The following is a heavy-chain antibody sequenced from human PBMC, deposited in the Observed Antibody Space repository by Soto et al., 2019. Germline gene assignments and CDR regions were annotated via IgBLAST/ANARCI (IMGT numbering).Heavy chain of an antibody. CDR1: GYTFTSYG. V-gene: IGHV1-18*01. J-gene: IGHJ4*02. Sequence: QVQLVQSGAEVKKPGASVKVSCKASGYTFTSYGISWVRQAPGQGLEWMGWISAYNGNTNYAQKLQGRVTMTTDTSXXTAYMELRSLRSDDTAVYYCASTLYYYDSSGYYPYWGQGTLVTVSS. D-gene: IGHD3-22*01. CDR3: ASTLYYYDSSGYYPY. CDR2: ISAYNGNT.